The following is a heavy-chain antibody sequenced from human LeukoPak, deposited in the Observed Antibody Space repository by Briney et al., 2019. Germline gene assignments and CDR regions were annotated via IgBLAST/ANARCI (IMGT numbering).Heavy chain of an antibody. CDR2: INPSGGST. CDR1: GYTFTSYY. D-gene: IGHD6-19*01. J-gene: IGHJ2*01. CDR3: ARDRFRRSSGWNWYFDL. Sequence: ASVKVSCKASGYTFTSYYMHWVRQAPGQGLEWMGIINPSGGSTSYAQKFQGRVTMTRDMSTSTVYMELSSLRSEDTAVYYCARDRFRRSSGWNWYFDLWGRGTLVTVSS. V-gene: IGHV1-46*01.